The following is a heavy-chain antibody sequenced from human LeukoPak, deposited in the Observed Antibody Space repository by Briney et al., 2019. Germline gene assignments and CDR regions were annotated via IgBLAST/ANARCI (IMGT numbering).Heavy chain of an antibody. D-gene: IGHD4-23*01. CDR1: GFTFSSYG. CDR2: IAYDGSNK. J-gene: IGHJ5*02. V-gene: IGHV3-30*18. Sequence: GRSLRLSCAASGFTFSSYGMHWVRQAPGKGLEWEAVIAYDGSNKYYADSVKGRFTISRDNSKNTLYLQMNSLRAEDTAVYYCAKASRRWYRTPYNWFDPWGQGTLVTVSS. CDR3: AKASRRWYRTPYNWFDP.